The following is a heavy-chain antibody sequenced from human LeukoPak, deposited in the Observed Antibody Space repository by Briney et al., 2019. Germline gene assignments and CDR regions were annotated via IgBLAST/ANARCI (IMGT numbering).Heavy chain of an antibody. CDR2: IYYSGST. CDR1: GGSISSSSYY. CDR3: ASPSGWYSTGFDY. V-gene: IGHV4-39*01. D-gene: IGHD6-19*01. J-gene: IGHJ4*02. Sequence: SETLSLTCTVSGGSISSSSYYWGWIRQPPGKGLEWIGSIYYSGSTYYNPSLKSRVTISVDTSKNQFSLKLSSVTAADTAVYYCASPSGWYSTGFDYWGQGTLVTVSS.